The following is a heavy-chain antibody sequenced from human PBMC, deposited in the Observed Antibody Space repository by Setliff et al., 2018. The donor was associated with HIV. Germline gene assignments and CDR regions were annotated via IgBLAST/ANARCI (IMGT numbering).Heavy chain of an antibody. J-gene: IGHJ4*02. Sequence: PGGSLRLSCAASGFTFSDYYLHWIRQAPGKGLEWVSCITSSGRTTYYADSVKGRFTISRDDSKNTLYLHLNTLRPEDTAMYFCASARIPTGGVSTSLDYWGQGALVTISS. V-gene: IGHV3-11*04. CDR2: ITSSGRTT. CDR1: GFTFSDYY. CDR3: ASARIPTGGVSTSLDY. D-gene: IGHD3-3*01.